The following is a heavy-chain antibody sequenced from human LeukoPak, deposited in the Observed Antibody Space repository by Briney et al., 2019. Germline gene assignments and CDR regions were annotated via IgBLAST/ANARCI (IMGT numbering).Heavy chain of an antibody. Sequence: ASVKVSCKASGGTFSSYAISWVRQAPGQGLEWMGGIIPIFGTANYAQKFQGRVTITADESTSTAYMELSSLRSEDTAVYYCATMSGYYPIYYFDFWGQGTLVTVSS. J-gene: IGHJ4*02. V-gene: IGHV1-69*13. CDR1: GGTFSSYA. CDR3: ATMSGYYPIYYFDF. CDR2: IIPIFGTA. D-gene: IGHD3-3*01.